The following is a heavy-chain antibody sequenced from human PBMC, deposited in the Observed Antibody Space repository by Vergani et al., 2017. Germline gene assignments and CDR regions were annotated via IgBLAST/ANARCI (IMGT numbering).Heavy chain of an antibody. CDR2: FDPEHGAV. CDR1: GYSLTELT. V-gene: IGHV1-24*01. Sequence: QVQLVQSGSEVRKPGASVKVSCQVSGYSLTELTIHWVRQAPGKGLEWMGGFDPEHGAVTFAHHIQGSVTMTEDRSTETAYMELSSLRPEDTALYYCAIVTDYDDSRGYYLDYWGQGTLVTVSS. D-gene: IGHD3-22*01. J-gene: IGHJ4*02. CDR3: AIVTDYDDSRGYYLDY.